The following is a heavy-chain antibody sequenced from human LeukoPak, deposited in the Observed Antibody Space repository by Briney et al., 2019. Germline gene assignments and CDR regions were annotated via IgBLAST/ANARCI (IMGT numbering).Heavy chain of an antibody. CDR2: INSDGSST. V-gene: IGHV3-74*01. J-gene: IGHJ6*02. Sequence: GGSLRLSCAASGFTFSSYWMHWVRQAPGKGLVWVSRINSDGSSTSYADSVKGRFTISRDNAKNTLYLQMNSLRAEDTAVYYCARDTPSTPYYDFWSGLYYYGMDVRGQGTTVTVSS. D-gene: IGHD3-3*01. CDR1: GFTFSSYW. CDR3: ARDTPSTPYYDFWSGLYYYGMDV.